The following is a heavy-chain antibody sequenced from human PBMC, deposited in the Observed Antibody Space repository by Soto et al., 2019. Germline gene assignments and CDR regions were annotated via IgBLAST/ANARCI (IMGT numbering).Heavy chain of an antibody. Sequence: GSLRLSCTASGFTFSSYAMSWVRQAPGKELEWVSTISGNSGKTNYAESVKGRFSISRDNSKNTVHLQLDSLRAEDTAVYFCAKLGFVLMELYYFHQWGHGTLVTVSS. CDR2: ISGNSGKT. J-gene: IGHJ4*01. CDR1: GFTFSSYA. D-gene: IGHD2-8*01. V-gene: IGHV3-23*01. CDR3: AKLGFVLMELYYFHQ.